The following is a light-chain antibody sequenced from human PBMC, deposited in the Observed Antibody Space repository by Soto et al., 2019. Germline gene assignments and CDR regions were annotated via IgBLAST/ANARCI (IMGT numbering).Light chain of an antibody. CDR2: GAS. CDR1: QSVSTL. J-gene: IGKJ4*01. CDR3: QQYNNWPQT. Sequence: ERVMTQSPATLSVSPGQRATLSCRASQSVSTLLAWYQQKPGQAPRLLIYGASTRATGIPARFSGSVYGTEFTLTIRSLQSEDYALYYCQQYNNWPQTFGGGTKVEIK. V-gene: IGKV3-15*01.